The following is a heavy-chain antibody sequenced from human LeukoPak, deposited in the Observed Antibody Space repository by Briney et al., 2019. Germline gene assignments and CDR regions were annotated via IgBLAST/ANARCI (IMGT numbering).Heavy chain of an antibody. CDR3: AGRPKPGIAVAVTDY. V-gene: IGHV1-46*01. CDR2: INPSGGST. D-gene: IGHD6-19*01. Sequence: ASVKVSCKASGYTFTSYYMHWVQQAPGQGLEWMGIINPSGGSTSYAQKFQGRVTMTRDTSTSTVYMELSSLRSEDTAVYYCAGRPKPGIAVAVTDYWGQGTLVTVSS. CDR1: GYTFTSYY. J-gene: IGHJ4*02.